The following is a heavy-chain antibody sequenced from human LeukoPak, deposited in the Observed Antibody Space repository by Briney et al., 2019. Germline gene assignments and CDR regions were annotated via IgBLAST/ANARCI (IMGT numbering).Heavy chain of an antibody. J-gene: IGHJ4*02. Sequence: ASVKVSCKASGYTFTSYDINWVRQATGQGLEWMGWMNPNSGNTGYAQKFQGRVTMTRNTSISTAYMELSSLRSEDTAVYYCARARTAKVTVTTSSKYYFDYWGQGTLVTVSS. CDR3: ARARTAKVTVTTSSKYYFDY. CDR1: GYTFTSYD. CDR2: MNPNSGNT. D-gene: IGHD4-11*01. V-gene: IGHV1-8*01.